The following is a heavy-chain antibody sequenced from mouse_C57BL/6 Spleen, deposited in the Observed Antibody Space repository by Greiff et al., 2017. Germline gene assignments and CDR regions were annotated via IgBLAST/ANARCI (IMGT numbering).Heavy chain of an antibody. D-gene: IGHD1-1*01. CDR3: ARRTVVATRDAMDY. J-gene: IGHJ4*01. CDR2: IDPSDSYT. CDR1: GYTFTSYW. V-gene: IGHV1-50*01. Sequence: VQLQQPGAELVKPGASVKLSCKASGYTFTSYWMQWVKQRPGQGLEWIGEIDPSDSYTNYNQKFKGKATLTVDTSSSTAYMQLSSLTSEDSAVYYCARRTVVATRDAMDYWGQGTSVTVSS.